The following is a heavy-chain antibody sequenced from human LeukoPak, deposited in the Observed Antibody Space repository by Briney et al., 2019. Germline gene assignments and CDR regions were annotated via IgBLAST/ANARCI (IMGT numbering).Heavy chain of an antibody. Sequence: GGSLRLSCAASGLTVSSTSMTWVRQAPGKGLEWVSDFLSDGRIYYADSVKGRFTISKDNSQNTVNLQMDNLRAEDAAIYYCASHRRAYDIWGQGTVVTVAS. CDR2: FLSDGRI. CDR3: ASHRRAYDI. J-gene: IGHJ3*02. D-gene: IGHD2-21*01. V-gene: IGHV3-53*01. CDR1: GLTVSSTS.